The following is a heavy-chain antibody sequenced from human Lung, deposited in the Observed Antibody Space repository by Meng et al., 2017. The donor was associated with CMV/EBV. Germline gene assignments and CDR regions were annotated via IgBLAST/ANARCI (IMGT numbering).Heavy chain of an antibody. Sequence: KASGYTITSYEINWVRQATGEGSEWMGWMNTNSGNTGYTQEVQGRITMTRNTSISTAYMELSSLRSEDTAVYYCARGLEPSYVDRDYWGQGTLVTVSS. CDR3: ARGLEPSYVDRDY. CDR2: MNTNSGNT. V-gene: IGHV1-8*01. D-gene: IGHD3-10*02. CDR1: GYTITSYE. J-gene: IGHJ4*02.